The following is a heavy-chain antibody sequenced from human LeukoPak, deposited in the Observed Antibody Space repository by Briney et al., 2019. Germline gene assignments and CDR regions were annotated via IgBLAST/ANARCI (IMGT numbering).Heavy chain of an antibody. CDR3: ARSRFDAFDI. V-gene: IGHV4-4*02. J-gene: IGHJ3*02. CDR2: IYYSGST. D-gene: IGHD3-10*01. CDR1: GGSITNSYW. Sequence: SGTLSLTCAVSGGSITNSYWWTWVRQSPGKGLEWVGEIYYSGSTNYNPSLKSRVTISVDTSKNQFSLKLSSVTAAETAVYYCARSRFDAFDIWGQGTMVTVSS.